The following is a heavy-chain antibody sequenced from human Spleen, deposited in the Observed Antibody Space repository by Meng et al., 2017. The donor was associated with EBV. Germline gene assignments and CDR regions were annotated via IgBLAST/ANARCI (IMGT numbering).Heavy chain of an antibody. CDR2: IYYSGST. CDR1: GVSISSGAYY. V-gene: IGHV4-30-4*01. D-gene: IGHD3-3*01. J-gene: IGHJ1*01. Sequence: QVQLKGSGPGLVKPSQTLSLTCAVSGVSISSGAYYWSWIRQPPGKGLEWIGYIYYSGSTYYNPSLKSRVTISIDTSKIQLSLKLSSVTVADTALYYCAGGSGKGRTFQHWGQGTLVTVSS. CDR3: AGGSGKGRTFQH.